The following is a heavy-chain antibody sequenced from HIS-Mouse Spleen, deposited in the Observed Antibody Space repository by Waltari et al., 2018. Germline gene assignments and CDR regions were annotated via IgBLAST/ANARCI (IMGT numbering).Heavy chain of an antibody. J-gene: IGHJ2*01. CDR2: YYSGST. CDR1: GGSTSGYY. V-gene: IGHV4-59*01. Sequence: QVQLQESGPGLVKPSETLSLTCTVPGGSTSGYYWSCVRQPPGKGLEWIGYYSGSTNYNPSLKSRVTISVDTSKNQFSLKLSSVTAADTAVYYCARASRDLLLPRYFDLWGCGTLVTVSS. CDR3: ARASRDLLLPRYFDL.